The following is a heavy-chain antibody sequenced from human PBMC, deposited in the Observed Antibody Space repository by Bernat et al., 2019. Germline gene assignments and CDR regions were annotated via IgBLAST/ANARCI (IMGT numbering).Heavy chain of an antibody. Sequence: EVQLVESGGGLVKPGGSLRLSCVASGFTFSNAWMSWVRQAPGKGLEWVGRIKSKTDGGQTDYAAPVKGRFTNLRDDSKNTLYLQMNNLKNEDTAVYYRTTVESATGHLGAQAPYYLDYWGQGTLVAVSS. V-gene: IGHV3-15*01. CDR1: GFTFSNAW. CDR2: IKSKTDGGQT. D-gene: IGHD5-24*01. J-gene: IGHJ4*02. CDR3: TTVESATGHLGAQAPYYLDY.